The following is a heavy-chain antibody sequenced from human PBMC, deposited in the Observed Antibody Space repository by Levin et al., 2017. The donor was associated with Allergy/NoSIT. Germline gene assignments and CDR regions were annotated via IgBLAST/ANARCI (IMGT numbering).Heavy chain of an antibody. D-gene: IGHD4-17*01. J-gene: IGHJ3*02. CDR3: ARGGPTVTPDAFDI. CDR2: IYYSGST. Sequence: PSETLSLTCTVSGGSISSGDYYWSWIRQPPGKGLEWIGYIYYSGSTYYNPSLKSRVTISVDTSKNQFSLKLSSVTAADTAVYYCARGGPTVTPDAFDIWGQGTMVTVSS. V-gene: IGHV4-30-4*01. CDR1: GGSISSGDYY.